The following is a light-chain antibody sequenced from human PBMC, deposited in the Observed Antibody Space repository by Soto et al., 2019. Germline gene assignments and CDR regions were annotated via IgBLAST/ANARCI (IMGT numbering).Light chain of an antibody. V-gene: IGKV1-39*01. Sequence: DIQMTQSPSSLSASVGDRVTITCRASQNINSYLNWYQQKLGEAPKLLIYEASSLQSGVPSRFSGSGSGADFTHTISSLQPEDFATYYCQQSYSTPLTFGGGTKVEI. CDR3: QQSYSTPLT. CDR2: EAS. CDR1: QNINSY. J-gene: IGKJ4*01.